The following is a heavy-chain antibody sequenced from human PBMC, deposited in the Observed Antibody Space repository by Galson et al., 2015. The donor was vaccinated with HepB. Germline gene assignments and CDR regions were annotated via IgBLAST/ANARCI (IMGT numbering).Heavy chain of an antibody. D-gene: IGHD3-3*01. J-gene: IGHJ4*02. CDR1: GYTFTSYG. CDR3: ARDSIFGVVNPAGY. V-gene: IGHV1-18*01. Sequence: SVKVSCKASGYTFTSYGISWVRQAPGQGLEWMGWISAYNGNTNYAQKLQGRVTMTTEKSTSTAYMELRSLRSDDTAVYYCARDSIFGVVNPAGYWGQGTLVTVSS. CDR2: ISAYNGNT.